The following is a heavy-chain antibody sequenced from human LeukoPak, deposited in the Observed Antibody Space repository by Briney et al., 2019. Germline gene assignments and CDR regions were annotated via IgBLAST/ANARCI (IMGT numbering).Heavy chain of an antibody. J-gene: IGHJ4*02. CDR1: GFTFSTYY. D-gene: IGHD2/OR15-2a*01. Sequence: GGSLRLSCSASGFTFSTYYMHWVRQAPGQGLEYVSAISSNGGSTYYADSVKGRFTISKDNAKNTVYLQMNSLRAEDTAVYYCVSFYETYWGRGTLVTVSS. CDR2: ISSNGGST. V-gene: IGHV3-64D*06. CDR3: VSFYETY.